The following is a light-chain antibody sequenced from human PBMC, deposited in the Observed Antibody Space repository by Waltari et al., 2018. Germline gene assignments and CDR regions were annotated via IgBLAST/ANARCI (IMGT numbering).Light chain of an antibody. CDR2: EVT. Sequence: QSALTQPASVSGSPGQSITISCTGTSSDVGVSNLVSWYQQHPGEAPKLMIYEVTKRPSGVSTRFSASKSANTASLTISGLQAEDEADYYCSSYADSSTFWMFGGGTKVTVL. CDR1: SSDVGVSNL. V-gene: IGLV2-23*02. J-gene: IGLJ3*02. CDR3: SSYADSSTFWM.